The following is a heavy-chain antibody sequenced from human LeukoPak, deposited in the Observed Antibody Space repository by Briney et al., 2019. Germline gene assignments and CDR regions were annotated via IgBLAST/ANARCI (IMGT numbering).Heavy chain of an antibody. CDR1: GGSISSHY. CDR2: IYYSGST. J-gene: IGHJ4*01. CDR3: ARRGSSGWYADFDY. V-gene: IGHV4-59*08. Sequence: PSETLSLTCTVSGGSISSHYWSWVRQPPGKGLEWIGYIYYSGSTNYNPSLKNRVTISVDTSKNHFSLKLTSVTAADTAVYYCARRGSSGWYADFDYWGHGTLVTVSS. D-gene: IGHD6-19*01.